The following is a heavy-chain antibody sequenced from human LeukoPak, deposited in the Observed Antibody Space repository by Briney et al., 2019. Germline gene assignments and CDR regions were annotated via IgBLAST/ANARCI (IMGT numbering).Heavy chain of an antibody. CDR3: ARAGEFGDYFDY. V-gene: IGHV1-69*06. CDR1: GGTFSSYA. Sequence: SVKVSCKASGGTFSSYAISWVRQAPGQGLEWMGGIVPIFGTANYAQKFQGRVTITADKSTSTAYMELSSLRSEDTAVYYCARAGEFGDYFDYWGQGTLVTVSS. D-gene: IGHD3-16*01. CDR2: IVPIFGTA. J-gene: IGHJ4*02.